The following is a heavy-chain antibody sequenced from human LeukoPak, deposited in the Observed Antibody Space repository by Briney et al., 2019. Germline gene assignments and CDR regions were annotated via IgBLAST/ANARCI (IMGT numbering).Heavy chain of an antibody. CDR3: ARELGDGYNNNWFDP. Sequence: SETLSLTCTVSGGSISSGGYYWSWIRQHPGKGLEWIGYIYYSGSTYYNPSLESRVTISVDTSKNQFSLKLSSVAAADTAVYYCARELGDGYNNNWFDPWGQGTLVTVSS. V-gene: IGHV4-31*03. D-gene: IGHD5-24*01. CDR1: GGSISSGGYY. CDR2: IYYSGST. J-gene: IGHJ5*02.